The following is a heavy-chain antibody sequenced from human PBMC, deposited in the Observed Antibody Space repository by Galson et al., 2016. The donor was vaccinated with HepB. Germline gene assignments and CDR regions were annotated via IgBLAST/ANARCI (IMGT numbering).Heavy chain of an antibody. CDR2: ISSSSSHK. CDR1: GFTFSSDD. Sequence: SLRLSCAASGFTFSSDDMNWVRQAPGKGLEWVSYISSSSSHKYYAASVKGRFTISRDSARQALFLEMNSLRAEDTAIYYCARDRDSSGWHTSRYYYYGMDVWGQGTTVTVSS. J-gene: IGHJ6*02. V-gene: IGHV3-21*01. D-gene: IGHD6-19*01. CDR3: ARDRDSSGWHTSRYYYYGMDV.